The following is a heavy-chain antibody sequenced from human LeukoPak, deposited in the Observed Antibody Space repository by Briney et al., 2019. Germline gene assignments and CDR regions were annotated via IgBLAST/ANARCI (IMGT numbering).Heavy chain of an antibody. D-gene: IGHD6-19*01. V-gene: IGHV4-59*01. CDR1: RGSISTYY. CDR3: ARSRSSSPYYFDT. CDR2: VFYSGTT. J-gene: IGHJ4*02. Sequence: SETLSLTCSVSRGSISTYYWSWIRQPPGKGLAWIGFVFYSGTTNSNPSVKSRVSMSVDMSKKHLSLELTSVTAADSAVYYCARSRSSSPYYFDTWGQGTLVTVSS.